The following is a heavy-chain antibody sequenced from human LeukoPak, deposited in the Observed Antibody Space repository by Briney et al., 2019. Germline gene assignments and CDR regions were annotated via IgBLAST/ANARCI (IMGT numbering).Heavy chain of an antibody. D-gene: IGHD4-17*01. J-gene: IGHJ6*02. CDR2: ISSSSSYI. V-gene: IGHV3-21*01. Sequence: GGSLRLSCAASGFTFSSYSMNWVRQAPGKGLEWVSSISSSSSYIYYADSVEGRFTISRDNAKNSLYLQMNSLRAEDTAVYYCAKDLGDYGDPLGYYYYGMDVWGQGTTVTVSS. CDR3: AKDLGDYGDPLGYYYYGMDV. CDR1: GFTFSSYS.